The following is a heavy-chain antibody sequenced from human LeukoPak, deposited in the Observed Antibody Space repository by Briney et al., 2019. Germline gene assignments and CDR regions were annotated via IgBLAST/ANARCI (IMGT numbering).Heavy chain of an antibody. Sequence: GGSPRLSCAASGYTFSSYAMSWVRQAPGKGLEWVSAISGSGGSTYYADSVKGRFTISRDNSKNTLYLQMNSLRAEDTAVYYCAKDVRRGYFDYWGQGTLVTVSS. CDR1: GYTFSSYA. CDR3: AKDVRRGYFDY. CDR2: ISGSGGST. J-gene: IGHJ4*02. V-gene: IGHV3-23*01.